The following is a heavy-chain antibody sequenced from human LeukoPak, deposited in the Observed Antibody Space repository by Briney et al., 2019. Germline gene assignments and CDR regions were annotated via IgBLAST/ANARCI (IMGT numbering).Heavy chain of an antibody. D-gene: IGHD5-24*01. J-gene: IGHJ2*01. CDR2: MNNEGSGT. CDR3: AREEMATRKWYFDL. V-gene: IGHV3-74*01. Sequence: PGGSLRLSCAVSGFTLSSYWMHWVRQAPGKGLVWVSRMNNEGSGTTYADSVKGRFTISRDNGKNTLYLQMNSLRPEDTALYYCAREEMATRKWYFDLWGRGTLVTVSS. CDR1: GFTLSSYW.